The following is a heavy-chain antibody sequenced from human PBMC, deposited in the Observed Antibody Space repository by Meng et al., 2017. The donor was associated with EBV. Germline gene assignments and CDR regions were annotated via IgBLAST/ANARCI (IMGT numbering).Heavy chain of an antibody. CDR2: MNPDSGDT. CDR3: ARDVYGSGTYRSDP. Sequence: QLQLVQSGAEVKKPGASVKVSCKASGYTFTRYDINWVRQAPGQGLEWMGWMNPDSGDTGYAQKFQGRVTMTRDTSINAAYMDLSNLKSEDTALYYCARDVYGSGTYRSDPWGQGTLVTVSS. D-gene: IGHD3-10*01. V-gene: IGHV1-8*01. J-gene: IGHJ5*02. CDR1: GYTFTRYD.